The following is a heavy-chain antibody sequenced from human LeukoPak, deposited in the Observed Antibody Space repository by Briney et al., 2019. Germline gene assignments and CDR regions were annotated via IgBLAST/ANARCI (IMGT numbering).Heavy chain of an antibody. J-gene: IGHJ5*02. CDR3: ARSGGYYPARNWFDP. CDR1: GGSNSSYY. Sequence: SETLSLTCTVSGGSNSSYYWSWIRQPPGKGLEWIGYIYYSGSTNYNPSLKSRVTISVDTSKNQFSLKLSSVTAADTAVYYCARSGGYYPARNWFDPWGQGTLVTVSS. CDR2: IYYSGST. D-gene: IGHD3-22*01. V-gene: IGHV4-59*01.